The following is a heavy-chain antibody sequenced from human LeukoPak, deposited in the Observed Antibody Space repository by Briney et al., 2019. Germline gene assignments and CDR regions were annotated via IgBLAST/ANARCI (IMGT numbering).Heavy chain of an antibody. CDR2: ISGSGGST. Sequence: GGSLRLSCAATGFTFSSYAMSWVRQAPGKGLEWVSAISGSGGSTYYADSVKGRFTISRDNSKNTLYLQMNSLRAEDTAVYYCAKYSSGWSREEYFQHWGQGTLVTVSS. J-gene: IGHJ1*01. V-gene: IGHV3-23*01. D-gene: IGHD6-19*01. CDR3: AKYSSGWSREEYFQH. CDR1: GFTFSSYA.